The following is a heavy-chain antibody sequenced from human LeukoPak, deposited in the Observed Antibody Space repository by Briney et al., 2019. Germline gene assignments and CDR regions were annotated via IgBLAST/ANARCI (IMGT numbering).Heavy chain of an antibody. CDR2: ISGSGGST. V-gene: IGHV3-23*01. J-gene: IGHJ4*02. Sequence: GGSLRLSCAASGLTFSSYAMNWVRQAPGRGLEWVSAISGSGGSTYYADSVKGRFTISRDNSKNTLYLQLNSLRAEDTAVYYCAKAHVAVVAATTMYFDYRGQGTLVTVSS. CDR1: GLTFSSYA. D-gene: IGHD2-15*01. CDR3: AKAHVAVVAATTMYFDY.